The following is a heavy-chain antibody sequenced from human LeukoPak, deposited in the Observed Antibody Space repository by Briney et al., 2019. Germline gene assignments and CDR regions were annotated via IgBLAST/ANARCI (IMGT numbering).Heavy chain of an antibody. V-gene: IGHV4-4*08. CDR1: DDSITMYY. D-gene: IGHD2-2*01. CDR3: ARIVVLPAAMDY. J-gene: IGHJ4*02. Sequence: PSETLSLTCTVSDDSITMYYWTWIRQPPGKGLEWIGYIDRTGSTKFNPSLDGRVSISRDTTKNLISLRLPSVTAADTAVYYCARIVVLPAAMDYWGQGTPVTVSS. CDR2: IDRTGST.